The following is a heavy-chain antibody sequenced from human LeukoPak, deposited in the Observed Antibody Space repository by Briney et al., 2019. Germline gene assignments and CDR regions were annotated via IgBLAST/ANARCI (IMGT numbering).Heavy chain of an antibody. V-gene: IGHV3-48*01. J-gene: IGHJ4*02. Sequence: PGGSLRLSCAASGFTFSASSMNWVRQAPGKGLEWVSYIRGSSTTIYYADSVKGRFTVSRDNAQNSLYLQMNNLRAEDTAVYFCARYPRSHCGSDACYGPYFDYWGQGTLVTVSS. D-gene: IGHD2-21*02. CDR1: GFTFSASS. CDR3: ARYPRSHCGSDACYGPYFDY. CDR2: IRGSSTTI.